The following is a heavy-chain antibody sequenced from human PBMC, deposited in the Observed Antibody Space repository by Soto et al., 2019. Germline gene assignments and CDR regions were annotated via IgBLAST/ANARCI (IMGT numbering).Heavy chain of an antibody. J-gene: IGHJ4*02. D-gene: IGHD5-18*01. CDR1: GFTFSSYA. CDR2: ISGSGGST. CDR3: AKDYTAMVTAGFDY. Sequence: GGSLRLSXAASGFTFSSYAMSWVRQAPGKGLEWVSAISGSGGSTYYADSVKGRFTISRDNSKNTLYLQMNSLRAEDTAVYYCAKDYTAMVTAGFDYWGQGTLVTVSS. V-gene: IGHV3-23*01.